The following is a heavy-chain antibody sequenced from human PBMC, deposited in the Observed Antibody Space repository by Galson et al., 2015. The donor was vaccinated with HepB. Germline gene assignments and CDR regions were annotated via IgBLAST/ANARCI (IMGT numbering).Heavy chain of an antibody. Sequence: PALVKPTQTLTLTCTFSGFSITTSGVGVGWIRQSPGKALECLGLIYWDDATHYSPSLKSRLTITKDASKDEVVLTMTSVDPVDTATYYCVHRTQFGTNAFDVWGQGTTVTVSS. CDR2: IYWDDAT. V-gene: IGHV2-5*02. CDR1: GFSITTSGVG. CDR3: VHRTQFGTNAFDV. D-gene: IGHD1-14*01. J-gene: IGHJ3*01.